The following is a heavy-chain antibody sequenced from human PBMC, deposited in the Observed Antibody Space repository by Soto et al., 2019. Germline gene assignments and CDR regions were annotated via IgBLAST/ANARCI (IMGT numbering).Heavy chain of an antibody. V-gene: IGHV4-61*01. J-gene: IGHJ6*02. CDR3: ARDAYYDILTGYYTPLGMDV. CDR1: GGSVSSGSYY. Sequence: QVQLQESGPGLVKPSETLSLTCTVSGGSVSSGSYYWSWIRQPPGKGLEWIGYIYYSGSTNYNPSIKSRVTKSVDTSKNQYSLKRSSVTAADTAVYYCARDAYYDILTGYYTPLGMDVWGQGTTVTVSS. CDR2: IYYSGST. D-gene: IGHD3-9*01.